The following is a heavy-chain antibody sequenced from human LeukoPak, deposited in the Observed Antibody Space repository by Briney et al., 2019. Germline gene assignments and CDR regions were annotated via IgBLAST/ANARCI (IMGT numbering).Heavy chain of an antibody. Sequence: LPGGSLRLSCAASGFTFSSYDMHWARQATGKGLEWVSAIGTAGDTYYPGSVKGRFTISRENAKNSLYLQMNSLRAGDTAVYYCARVASGYCSGGSCYSFTRHWYFDLWGRGTLVTVSS. CDR2: IGTAGDT. D-gene: IGHD2-15*01. V-gene: IGHV3-13*01. CDR3: ARVASGYCSGGSCYSFTRHWYFDL. J-gene: IGHJ2*01. CDR1: GFTFSSYD.